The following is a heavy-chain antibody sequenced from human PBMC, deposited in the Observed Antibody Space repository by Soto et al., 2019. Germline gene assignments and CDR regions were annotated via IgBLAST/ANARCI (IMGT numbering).Heavy chain of an antibody. J-gene: IGHJ4*02. CDR3: ASSTMIAVIEFVH. V-gene: IGHV1-69*13. D-gene: IGHD3-22*01. CDR1: GGTFSSYA. Sequence: SVKVSCKASGGTFSSYAISWVRQAPGQGLEWMGGIIPIFGTANYAQKFQGRVTITADESTSTAYMELSSLRSEDTAVYYCASSTMIAVIEFVHWGQGTLVTVSS. CDR2: IIPIFGTA.